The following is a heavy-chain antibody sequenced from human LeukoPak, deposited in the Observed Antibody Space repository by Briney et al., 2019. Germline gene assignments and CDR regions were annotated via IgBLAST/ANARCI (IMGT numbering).Heavy chain of an antibody. J-gene: IGHJ6*02. CDR2: IYYSGST. V-gene: IGHV4-59*08. CDR1: GGSISSYY. CDR3: AISPVDGMDV. Sequence: PSETLSLTCTVSGGSISSYYWSWIRQPPGKGLEWIGYIYYSGSTNYNPSLKSRVTISVDTSKNQFSLKLSSVTAADTAVYYCAISPVDGMDVWGQGTTVTASS.